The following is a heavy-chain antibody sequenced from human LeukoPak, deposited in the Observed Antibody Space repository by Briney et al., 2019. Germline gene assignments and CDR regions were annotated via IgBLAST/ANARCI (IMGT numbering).Heavy chain of an antibody. CDR1: GFTFSSYG. Sequence: QAGGSLRLSCATSGFTFSSYGMHWVRQAPGKGLEWVAVISYDGSNKYYADSVKGRFTISRDNSKNTLYLQMNSLRAEDTAVYYCAKAPVTTCRGAYCYPFDYWGQGTLVTVSS. D-gene: IGHD2-21*01. J-gene: IGHJ4*02. CDR2: ISYDGSNK. CDR3: AKAPVTTCRGAYCYPFDY. V-gene: IGHV3-30*18.